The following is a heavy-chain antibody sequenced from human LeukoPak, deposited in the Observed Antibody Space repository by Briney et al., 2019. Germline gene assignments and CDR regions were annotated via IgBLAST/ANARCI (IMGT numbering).Heavy chain of an antibody. V-gene: IGHV3-30*03. CDR2: ISYDGSNK. CDR1: GFTFSSYG. J-gene: IGHJ4*02. D-gene: IGHD2-21*02. CDR3: ATDYYA. Sequence: GGSLRLSCAASGFTFSSYGMHWVRQAPGKGLEWVAVISYDGSNKYYADSVKGRFTISRDNSKNTLYLQMNSLRAEDTAVYYCATDYYAWGQGTLVTVSS.